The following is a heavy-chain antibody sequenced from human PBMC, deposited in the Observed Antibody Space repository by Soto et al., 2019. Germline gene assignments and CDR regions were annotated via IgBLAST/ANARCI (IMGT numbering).Heavy chain of an antibody. CDR1: GGSISSYY. D-gene: IGHD5-12*01. Sequence: PSETLSLTCTVSGGSISSYYWSWIRQPPGKGLEWIGYIYYSGNTNYNPSLKSRVTISVDTSKNQFSLKLSSVTAADTAVYYCARDFPGSGYDHFDYWGQGTLVTVSS. J-gene: IGHJ4*02. CDR2: IYYSGNT. CDR3: ARDFPGSGYDHFDY. V-gene: IGHV4-59*12.